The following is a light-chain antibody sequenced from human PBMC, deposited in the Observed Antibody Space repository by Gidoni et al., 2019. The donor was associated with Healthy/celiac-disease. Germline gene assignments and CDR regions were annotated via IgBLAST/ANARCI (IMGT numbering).Light chain of an antibody. CDR3: SSYTSSSTRE. V-gene: IGLV2-14*03. CDR1: SSDVGGYNY. Sequence: QSALTQPASVSGSPGPSITISCTGTSSDVGGYNYVSWYQQHPGKAPKLMIYDVSNRPSGVSNRFSGSKSGNTASLTISGLQAEDEADYYCSSYTSSSTREFGGGTKLTV. CDR2: DVS. J-gene: IGLJ2*01.